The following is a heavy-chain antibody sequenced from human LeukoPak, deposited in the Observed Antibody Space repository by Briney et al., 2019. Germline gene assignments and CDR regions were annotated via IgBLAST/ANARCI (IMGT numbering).Heavy chain of an antibody. V-gene: IGHV3-21*01. CDR1: GSTFSSYS. D-gene: IGHD3-10*01. Sequence: PGGSLRLSCAASGSTFSSYSMNWVRQAPGKGLEWVSSISSSSSYIYYADSVKGRFTISRDNAKNSLYLQMNSLRAEDTAVYYCAREGGITMVRIPWFDPWGQGTLVTVSS. J-gene: IGHJ5*02. CDR3: AREGGITMVRIPWFDP. CDR2: ISSSSSYI.